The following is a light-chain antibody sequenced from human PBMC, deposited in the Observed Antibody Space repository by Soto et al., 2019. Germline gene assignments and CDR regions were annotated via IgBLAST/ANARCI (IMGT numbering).Light chain of an antibody. CDR2: GAS. V-gene: IGKV3-20*01. J-gene: IGKJ1*01. CDR1: QSVSSSY. Sequence: EIVLTQSPGTLSLSPGERATLSCRASQSVSSSYLAWYQQKPGQAPRLLIYGASSRATGIPDRFSGSGSGTDFTLTSSRLEPEAFAVYYCQQYGSSRTFGQGTKVEIK. CDR3: QQYGSSRT.